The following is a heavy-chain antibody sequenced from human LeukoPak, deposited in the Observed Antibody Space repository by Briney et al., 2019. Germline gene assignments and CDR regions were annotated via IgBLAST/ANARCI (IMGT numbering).Heavy chain of an antibody. D-gene: IGHD6-19*01. CDR1: GFTFSSYG. CDR3: AKSRKAVAGGYFDY. Sequence: PGGSLRLSCAASGFTFSSYGMHWVRQAPGKGLEWVAVISYDGTIKYYADSVKGRFTISRDSSKNTLYLQMNSLRAEDTALYYCAKSRKAVAGGYFDYWGQGTLVTVSS. V-gene: IGHV3-30*18. J-gene: IGHJ4*02. CDR2: ISYDGTIK.